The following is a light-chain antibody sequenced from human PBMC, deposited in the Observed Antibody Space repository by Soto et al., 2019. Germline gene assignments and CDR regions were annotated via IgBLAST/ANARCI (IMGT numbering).Light chain of an antibody. J-gene: IGKJ2*01. CDR2: AAS. Sequence: DIQMTQSPSSLSASVGARVSITCRASQTIITYFNWYQQKRGKAPKLMIAAASNLQSGVPSRFSGSGSETEFTLTSSSVQPEEFATYHSQQSDSTPRTFGQGTGLQIK. V-gene: IGKV1-39*01. CDR3: QQSDSTPRT. CDR1: QTIITY.